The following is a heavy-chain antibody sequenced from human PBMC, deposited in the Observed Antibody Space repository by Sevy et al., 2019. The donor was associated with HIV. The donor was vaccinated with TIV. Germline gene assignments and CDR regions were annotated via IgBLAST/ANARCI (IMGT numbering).Heavy chain of an antibody. D-gene: IGHD2-15*01. CDR3: ARDAPDCSGGSCLNWFDP. CDR2: ISSSSSYI. Sequence: GESLKISCAASGFTFSSYSMNWVRQAPGKGLEWVSSISSSSSYIYYADSVKGRFTISRDNAKNSLYLQMNSLRAEDTAVYYCARDAPDCSGGSCLNWFDPWGQGTLVTVSS. CDR1: GFTFSSYS. V-gene: IGHV3-21*01. J-gene: IGHJ5*02.